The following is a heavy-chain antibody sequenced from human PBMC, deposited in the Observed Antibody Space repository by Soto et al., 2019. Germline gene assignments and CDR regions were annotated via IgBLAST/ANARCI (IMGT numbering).Heavy chain of an antibody. CDR1: GGSISSYY. V-gene: IGHV4-4*07. J-gene: IGHJ4*02. CDR2: IYTSGST. D-gene: IGHD6-19*01. Sequence: SATLSLTCTFSGGSISSYYWSWIRQPAGKGLEWIGRIYTSGSTNYNPSLKSRVTMSVDTSKNQFSLKLSSVTAADTAVYYCARELXPYSSVWYVSNRYYFDYWGQGTLVTVSS. CDR3: ARELXPYSSVWYVSNRYYFDY.